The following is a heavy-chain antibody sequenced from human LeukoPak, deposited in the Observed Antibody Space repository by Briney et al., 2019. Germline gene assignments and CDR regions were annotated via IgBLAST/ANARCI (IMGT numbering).Heavy chain of an antibody. Sequence: GGSLRLSCAASGFTFASYVMSWVRQAPGKGLEWVSVIYSGGSTYYADSVKGRFTISRDNSKNTLYLQMNSLRAEDTAVYYCASDYDGRNYWGQGTLVTVSS. V-gene: IGHV3-53*01. CDR3: ASDYDGRNY. CDR1: GFTFASYV. D-gene: IGHD3-3*01. J-gene: IGHJ4*02. CDR2: IYSGGST.